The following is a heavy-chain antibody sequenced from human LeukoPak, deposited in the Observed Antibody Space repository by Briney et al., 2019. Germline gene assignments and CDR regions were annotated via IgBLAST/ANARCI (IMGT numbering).Heavy chain of an antibody. CDR3: ARRHLINVFGSD. J-gene: IGHJ4*02. CDR1: GFTFSSHS. V-gene: IGHV3-21*01. D-gene: IGHD3-10*01. CDR2: ISGSSASI. Sequence: GGSLRLSCAASGFTFSSHSMTWVRQAPGKGLEWVSSISGSSASIYYADSVRGRFTISRDNAKNSLYLQMNSLRAEDTAVYYCARRHLINVFGSDWGQGTLVTVSS.